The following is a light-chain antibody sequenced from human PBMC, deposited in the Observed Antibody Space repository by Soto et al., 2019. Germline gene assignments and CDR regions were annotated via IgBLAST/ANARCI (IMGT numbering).Light chain of an antibody. CDR2: GAS. J-gene: IGKJ5*01. Sequence: EIVLTQSPGTLSLSPGERATLSCRASQSVSSSYLAWYQQKPGQAPRLLIYGASSRATGIPDRFRGSGSVTDFTLTISRLEPEDVAVYYCQKYGSSPRFGQGTRLEIK. CDR3: QKYGSSPR. CDR1: QSVSSSY. V-gene: IGKV3-20*01.